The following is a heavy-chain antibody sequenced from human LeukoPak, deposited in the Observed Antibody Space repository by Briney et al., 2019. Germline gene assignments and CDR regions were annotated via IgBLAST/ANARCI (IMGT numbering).Heavy chain of an antibody. CDR1: GYTFTNYY. D-gene: IGHD6-19*01. Sequence: ASVKVSCKASGYTFTNYYMHWVRQVPGQGLEWMGIINPSGGSTSYAQKFQGRVTMTRDTSTSTAYMEVRSLISDDTAVYYCARDPSNSSGWRAFFDYWGQGTLVTVSS. V-gene: IGHV1-46*01. J-gene: IGHJ4*02. CDR3: ARDPSNSSGWRAFFDY. CDR2: INPSGGST.